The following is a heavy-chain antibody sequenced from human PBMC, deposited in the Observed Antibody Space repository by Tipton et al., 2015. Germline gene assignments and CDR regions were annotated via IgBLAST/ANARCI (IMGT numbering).Heavy chain of an antibody. D-gene: IGHD4-23*01. CDR2: ISYTETS. CDR3: ARARGRHGGLFDS. CDR1: GGSVSSGSYY. Sequence: TLSLTCTVSGGSVSSGSYYWSWIRQPPGKGLEWIGYISYTETSHYIPSLKSRVTISVDTSKTQFSLKVSSVTAADTAMYYCARARGRHGGLFDSWGQGPLVTVSS. J-gene: IGHJ4*02. V-gene: IGHV4-61*01.